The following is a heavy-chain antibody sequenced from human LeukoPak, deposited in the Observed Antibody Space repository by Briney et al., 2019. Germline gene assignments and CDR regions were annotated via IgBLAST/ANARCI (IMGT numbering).Heavy chain of an antibody. CDR3: AKVWGYYDSSGYSPNYYYGMDV. J-gene: IGHJ6*02. CDR1: GFTFSSYG. D-gene: IGHD3-22*01. V-gene: IGHV3-30*18. CDR2: ISYDGSNK. Sequence: PGGSLRLSCAASGFTFSSYGMHWVRQAPGKGLEWVAVISYDGSNKYYADSVKGRFTISRDNSKNTLYLQMNSLRAEDTAVYYCAKVWGYYDSSGYSPNYYYGMDVWGQGTTVTVSS.